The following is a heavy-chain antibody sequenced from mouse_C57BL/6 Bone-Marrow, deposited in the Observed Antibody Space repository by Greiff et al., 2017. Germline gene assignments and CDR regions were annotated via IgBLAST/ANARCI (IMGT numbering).Heavy chain of an antibody. CDR2: IYPGDGDT. CDR1: GYAFSSSW. V-gene: IGHV1-82*01. Sequence: LVEPGASVKISCKASGYAFSSSWMNWVKQRPGKGLEWIGRIYPGDGDTNYNGKFKGKATLTADKSSSTAYMQLSSLTSEDSAVYFCARQLRLRAWFAYWGQGTLVTVSA. D-gene: IGHD3-2*02. CDR3: ARQLRLRAWFAY. J-gene: IGHJ3*01.